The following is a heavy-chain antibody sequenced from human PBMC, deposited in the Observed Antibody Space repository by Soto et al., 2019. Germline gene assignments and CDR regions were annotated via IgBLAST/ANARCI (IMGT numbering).Heavy chain of an antibody. V-gene: IGHV3-11*01. J-gene: IGHJ4*02. CDR1: GFTFSDYY. D-gene: IGHD6-6*01. CDR2: IGSSGRTI. CDR3: ARIYSRSSNLDY. Sequence: QVQLVESGGGLVKPGGSLRLSCAASGFTFSDYYMSWIRQAPGKGLEWVSHIGSSGRTIYYADSVKGRFTISRDNAKNSLYLQMNSLRAEDTAVYYCARIYSRSSNLDYWGQGTLVTVSS.